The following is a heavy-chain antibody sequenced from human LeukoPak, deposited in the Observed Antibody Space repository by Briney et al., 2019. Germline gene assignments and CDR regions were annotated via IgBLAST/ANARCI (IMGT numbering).Heavy chain of an antibody. Sequence: SQTLSLTCAISGDSFSSNSAAWNWIRQSPSRGLEWLGRTYYRSKWYNDYAVSVKGRIAINPDTSKNQFSLQLNSVTPEDTAVYYCARAKGRSPLFDYWGQGTLVTVSS. J-gene: IGHJ4*02. V-gene: IGHV6-1*01. CDR2: TYYRSKWYN. D-gene: IGHD6-13*01. CDR1: GDSFSSNSAA. CDR3: ARAKGRSPLFDY.